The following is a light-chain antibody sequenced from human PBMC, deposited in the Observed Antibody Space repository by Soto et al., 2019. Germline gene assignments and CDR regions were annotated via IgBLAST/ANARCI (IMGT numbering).Light chain of an antibody. J-gene: IGKJ5*01. CDR3: QQYNNWPPST. CDR2: GAS. CDR1: QSVSSN. Sequence: EIVMTQSPATLSVSPGERATLSCRASQSVSSNLAWDQQKPGQAPTLLIYGASTRATGIPARFSGSGSGTEFTLTISGLLSEDFAVYYCQQYNNWPPSTFGQGKRLEIK. V-gene: IGKV3-15*01.